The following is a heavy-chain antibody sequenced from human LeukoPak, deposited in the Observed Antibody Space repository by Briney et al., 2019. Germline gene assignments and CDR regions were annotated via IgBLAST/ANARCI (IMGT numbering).Heavy chain of an antibody. Sequence: SETLSLTCTVSGGSISSYYWSWIRQPPGKGLEWIGYIYYSGSTNYNPSLKSRVTISVDTSKNQFSLKLSSVTAADTAVYYCARAGVGAAAGPDYNWFDPWGQGTLVTISS. CDR1: GGSISSYY. V-gene: IGHV4-59*01. CDR3: ARAGVGAAAGPDYNWFDP. J-gene: IGHJ5*02. D-gene: IGHD6-13*01. CDR2: IYYSGST.